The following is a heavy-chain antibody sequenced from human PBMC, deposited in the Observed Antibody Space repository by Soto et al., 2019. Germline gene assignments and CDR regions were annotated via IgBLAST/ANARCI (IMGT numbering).Heavy chain of an antibody. CDR3: AGVDCGGGTCYSAGVDY. V-gene: IGHV1-69*01. D-gene: IGHD2-15*01. CDR2: LTPVFRTA. CDR1: GASFYNFA. Sequence: QVDLVQSGAEVMKPESSVTVSCKASGASFYNFALYWVRQAPGQGLDWVGGLTPVFRTANYSQKFQGRVTITADESTTTAYMELSNLRSDATAVFYCAGVDCGGGTCYSAGVDYWGQGTLVTVSS. J-gene: IGHJ4*02.